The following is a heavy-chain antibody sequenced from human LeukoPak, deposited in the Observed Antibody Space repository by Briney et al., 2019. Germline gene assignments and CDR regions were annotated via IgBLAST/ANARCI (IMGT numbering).Heavy chain of an antibody. J-gene: IGHJ4*02. CDR3: AKEGTANWGFFDY. CDR2: ISYDGSNK. V-gene: IGHV3-30*18. CDR1: GFTFSSYG. Sequence: GGSLRLSCAASGFTFSSYGMHWVRQAPGKRLEWVAVISYDGSNKYYADSVKGRFTISRDNSKNTLYLQMNSLRAEDTAVYYCAKEGTANWGFFDYWGQGTLVTVSS. D-gene: IGHD7-27*01.